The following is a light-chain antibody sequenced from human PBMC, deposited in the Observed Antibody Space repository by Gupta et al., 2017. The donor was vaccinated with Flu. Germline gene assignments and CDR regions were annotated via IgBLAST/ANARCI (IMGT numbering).Light chain of an antibody. CDR1: SSHIGDNY. V-gene: IGLV1-51*01. CDR3: GAWDSSLTAFV. J-gene: IGLJ1*01. CDR2: GNN. Sequence: QSVLTQPPSVSAAPGQKVTISCSGSSSHIGDNYVSWYVQLPGTAPKLLIYGNNKRPSGIPDRFSGSKSGTSATLGITGLQTGDEADYYCGAWDSSLTAFVFGAGTKVTVL.